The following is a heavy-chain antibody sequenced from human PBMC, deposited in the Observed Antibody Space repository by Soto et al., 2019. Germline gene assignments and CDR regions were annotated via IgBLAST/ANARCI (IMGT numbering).Heavy chain of an antibody. CDR1: GYTFNTYG. D-gene: IGHD3-3*01. CDR3: ARDPHEFWTSYWFDP. Sequence: SVKVSCKTSGYTFNTYGINWVRQAPGQGLELMGWISAYDGKTTYAEKFQGRVTLTTDTSTSTAYMELRSLRSDDTAIYYCARDPHEFWTSYWFDPWGQGTPVTVSS. J-gene: IGHJ5*02. CDR2: ISAYDGKT. V-gene: IGHV1-18*01.